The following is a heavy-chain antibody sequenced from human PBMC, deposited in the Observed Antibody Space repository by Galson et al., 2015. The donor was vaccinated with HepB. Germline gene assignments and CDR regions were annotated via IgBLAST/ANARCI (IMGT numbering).Heavy chain of an antibody. J-gene: IGHJ2*01. CDR2: ISGSGGSA. Sequence: PLRLSGAASGFSFNNHAMSWARQAPGEGLEWVRVISGSGGSAFYAHSVKGRFTISGVNSKCTLYLETDSLRADDTAIYYCAKDRGDRTWNFDLWGHGTLVTVSS. CDR1: GFSFNNHA. CDR3: AKDRGDRTWNFDL. D-gene: IGHD3-10*01. V-gene: IGHV3-23*01.